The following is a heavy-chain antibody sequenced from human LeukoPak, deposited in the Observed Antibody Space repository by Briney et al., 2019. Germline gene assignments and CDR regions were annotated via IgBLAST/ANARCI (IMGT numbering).Heavy chain of an antibody. J-gene: IGHJ2*01. CDR1: GFTFSSST. D-gene: IGHD1-26*01. CDR2: ILNNDIGGNA. CDR3: AKDRTVGASYWYFDL. V-gene: IGHV3-23*01. Sequence: PGGSLRLSCTASGFTFSSSTMSWVRQAPGKRPEWVSGILNNDIGGNAYYADAVKGRFTISRDDSKSTLYLEMNSLRAEDTAIYYCAKDRTVGASYWYFDLWGRGTLVTVSS.